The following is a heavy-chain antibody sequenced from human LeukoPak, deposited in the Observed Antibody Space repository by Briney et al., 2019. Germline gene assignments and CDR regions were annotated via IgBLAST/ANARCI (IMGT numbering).Heavy chain of an antibody. Sequence: SETLSLTCAVSGGSISSYYWSWIRQPAGKGLEWIGRIYTSGSTNYNPSLKSRVTMSVDTSKNQFSLKLSSVTAADTAVYYCARDPSDYGGNGYFDYWGQGTLVTVSS. J-gene: IGHJ4*02. CDR3: ARDPSDYGGNGYFDY. CDR1: GGSISSYY. V-gene: IGHV4-4*07. CDR2: IYTSGST. D-gene: IGHD4-23*01.